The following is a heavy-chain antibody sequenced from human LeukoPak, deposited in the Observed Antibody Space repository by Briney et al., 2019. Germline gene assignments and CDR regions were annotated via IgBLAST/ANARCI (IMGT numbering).Heavy chain of an antibody. Sequence: GGSLRLSCAASGFTVRDNCMSWVRQAPGKGLEWVSVIYSSGSTYYADSVKGRFTISRDTSKNTLYLQMNSLRAEDTAVYYCASRVAVVGLDHWGQGTLVTVSS. CDR3: ASRVAVVGLDH. CDR1: GFTVRDNC. V-gene: IGHV3-66*01. CDR2: IYSSGST. D-gene: IGHD6-19*01. J-gene: IGHJ4*02.